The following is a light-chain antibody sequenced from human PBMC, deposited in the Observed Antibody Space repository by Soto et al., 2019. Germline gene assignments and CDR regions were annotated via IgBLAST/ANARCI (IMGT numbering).Light chain of an antibody. J-gene: IGLJ1*01. Sequence: QSALTQPASVSGSPGQSIAISCTGTSNDVGGYNYVSWYQQHPVKAPQLIIYDVTNRPPGVSDHFSGSKSGNTASLTISGLQAEDEADYYCSSYTSSSTPYVFGTGTKVTVL. CDR3: SSYTSSSTPYV. CDR2: DVT. V-gene: IGLV2-14*01. CDR1: SNDVGGYNY.